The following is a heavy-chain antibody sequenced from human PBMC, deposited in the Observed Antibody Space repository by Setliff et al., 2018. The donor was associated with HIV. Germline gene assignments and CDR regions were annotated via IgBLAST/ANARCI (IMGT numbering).Heavy chain of an antibody. D-gene: IGHD1-1*01. Sequence: LRLSCAASGFTFSGSAMHWVRQASGKGLEWVGRIRSKGYGSATAYAASVKGRFAISRDDSKNTAYLQMDSLKTEDTAVYYCTRHSTDPWSLLDYWGQGTLVTVSS. J-gene: IGHJ4*02. V-gene: IGHV3-73*01. CDR3: TRHSTDPWSLLDY. CDR1: GFTFSGSA. CDR2: IRSKGYGSAT.